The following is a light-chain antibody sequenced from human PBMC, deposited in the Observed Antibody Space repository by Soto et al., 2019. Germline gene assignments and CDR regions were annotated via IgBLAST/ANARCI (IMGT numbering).Light chain of an antibody. CDR1: SSNIGDNP. J-gene: IGLJ1*01. CDR2: IND. Sequence: QSVLTQPPSASGTPGQRVTISCSGSSSNIGDNPVNWYQQVPGAAPKLLIYINDQRPSGVPDRFSGSKSGTSASLAISGLQPEDEADYYCAAWDDSLNALVGTGTKLTVL. V-gene: IGLV1-44*01. CDR3: AAWDDSLNAL.